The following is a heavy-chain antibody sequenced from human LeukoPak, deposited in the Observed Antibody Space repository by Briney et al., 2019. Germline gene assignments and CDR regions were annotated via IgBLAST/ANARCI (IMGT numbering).Heavy chain of an antibody. D-gene: IGHD5-24*01. CDR1: GGSFSGYY. V-gene: IGHV4-34*01. J-gene: IGHJ4*02. Sequence: PSETLSLTCAVYGGSFSGYYWSWIRQPPGKGLEWIGEINHSGSTNYNPSLKSRVTISVDTSKNQFSLKLSSVTAADTAVYYCARHTRRDGYNNFDYWGQGTLVTVSS. CDR3: ARHTRRDGYNNFDY. CDR2: INHSGST.